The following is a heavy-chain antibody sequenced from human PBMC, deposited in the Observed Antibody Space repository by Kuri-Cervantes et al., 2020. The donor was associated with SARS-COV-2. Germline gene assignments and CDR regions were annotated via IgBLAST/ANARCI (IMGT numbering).Heavy chain of an antibody. V-gene: IGHV3-21*05. J-gene: IGHJ4*02. CDR2: ISSSSSYI. Sequence: GRCLRLSCAASGFTFSSYSMNWVRQAPGKGLEWVSYISSSSSYIYYADSVKGRFTISRDNAKNSLYLQMNSLRAEDTAVYYCARDQSGSYYFGYFDYWGQGTLVTVSS. D-gene: IGHD1-26*01. CDR1: GFTFSSYS. CDR3: ARDQSGSYYFGYFDY.